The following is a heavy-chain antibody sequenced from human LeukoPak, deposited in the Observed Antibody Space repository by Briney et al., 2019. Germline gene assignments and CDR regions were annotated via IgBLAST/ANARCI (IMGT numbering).Heavy chain of an antibody. Sequence: SETLSLTCTVSGGSISSSSYYWGWIRQPPGKGLEWIGSMSYSGSTYYNPSLKSRVTISVDTSKNQFSLKLSSVTAADTAVYYCARSEWELLGDYWGQGTLVTVSS. CDR2: MSYSGST. CDR3: ARSEWELLGDY. J-gene: IGHJ4*02. D-gene: IGHD1-26*01. V-gene: IGHV4-39*07. CDR1: GGSISSSSYY.